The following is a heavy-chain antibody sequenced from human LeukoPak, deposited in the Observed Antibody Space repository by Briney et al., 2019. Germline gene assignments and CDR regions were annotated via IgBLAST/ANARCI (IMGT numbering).Heavy chain of an antibody. CDR3: AKGEVYCSSTSCSNTPTTGYYYMDV. V-gene: IGHV3-9*01. CDR1: GLNFDDYA. Sequence: GGSLRLSCAASGLNFDDYAMHWVRQAPGKGLEWVSGISWNSGSIGYADSVKGRFTISRDNAKNSLYLQMNSLRAEDTAVYYCAKGEVYCSSTSCSNTPTTGYYYMDVWGKGTTVTVSS. D-gene: IGHD2-2*01. J-gene: IGHJ6*03. CDR2: ISWNSGSI.